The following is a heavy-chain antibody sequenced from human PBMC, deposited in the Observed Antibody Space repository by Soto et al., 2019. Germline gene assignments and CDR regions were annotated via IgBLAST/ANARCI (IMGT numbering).Heavy chain of an antibody. Sequence: GGSLRLSCAASGFTFSSYAMHWVRQAPGKGLEWVAVISYDGSNKYYADSVKGRFTISRDNSKNTLYLQMNSLRDEDTAVYYCASPYYYDSSGYYSRNYYGMDVWGQGTTVTVSS. CDR2: ISYDGSNK. V-gene: IGHV3-30-3*01. J-gene: IGHJ6*02. CDR3: ASPYYYDSSGYYSRNYYGMDV. CDR1: GFTFSSYA. D-gene: IGHD3-22*01.